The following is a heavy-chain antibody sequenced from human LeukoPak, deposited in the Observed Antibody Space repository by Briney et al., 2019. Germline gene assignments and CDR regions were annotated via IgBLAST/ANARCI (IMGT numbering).Heavy chain of an antibody. J-gene: IGHJ6*02. V-gene: IGHV3-30*18. CDR3: AKDQTPCLFIAVAEDV. CDR1: GFTFSSYG. Sequence: PGGSLRLSCAASGFTFSSYGMHWVRQAPGKGLEWVAVISYDGSNKYYADSVKGRFTISRDNSKNTLYLQMNSLRAEDTAVYYCAKDQTPCLFIAVAEDVWGQGTTVTVSS. D-gene: IGHD6-19*01. CDR2: ISYDGSNK.